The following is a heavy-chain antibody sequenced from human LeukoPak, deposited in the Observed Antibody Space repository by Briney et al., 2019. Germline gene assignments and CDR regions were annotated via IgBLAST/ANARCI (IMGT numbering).Heavy chain of an antibody. CDR1: GYTFTIYY. J-gene: IGHJ4*02. V-gene: IGHV1-46*01. Sequence: ASVKVSCKASGYTFTIYYMHWVRQAPGQGLEWMGIINPSGGSTSYAQKFQGRVTMTRDTSTSTVYMELSSLRSEDAAVYYCARGYYDSSGYWYYFDYWGQGTLVTVSS. CDR3: ARGYYDSSGYWYYFDY. D-gene: IGHD3-22*01. CDR2: INPSGGST.